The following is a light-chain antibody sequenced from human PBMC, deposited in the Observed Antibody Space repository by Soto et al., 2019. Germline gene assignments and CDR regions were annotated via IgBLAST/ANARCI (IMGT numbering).Light chain of an antibody. CDR2: DAS. CDR3: QQYNNYSPET. J-gene: IGKJ1*01. Sequence: DSQMTQSPSTLSASVGDRVTITCRSSHSIGSWLAWYQQKPGKAPKLLIYDASNLESGVPSRFSGSCSGTEFSLTISCLQPDDFATYYCQQYNNYSPETFGQGTKVVIK. CDR1: HSIGSW. V-gene: IGKV1-5*01.